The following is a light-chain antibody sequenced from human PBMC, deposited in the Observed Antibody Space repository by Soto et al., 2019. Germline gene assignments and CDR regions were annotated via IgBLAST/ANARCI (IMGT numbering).Light chain of an antibody. CDR1: NSDVGYYKY. CDR2: EVS. Sequence: QSALTQPASVSGSPGQSITISCTGTNSDVGYYKYVSWYQQHPGEAPKLMLFEVSDRPSGVSTRFSGSRSGNTASLTISGLQAEDEADYYCSAYTTSSSVLFGGGTQLTVL. J-gene: IGLJ2*01. CDR3: SAYTTSSSVL. V-gene: IGLV2-14*01.